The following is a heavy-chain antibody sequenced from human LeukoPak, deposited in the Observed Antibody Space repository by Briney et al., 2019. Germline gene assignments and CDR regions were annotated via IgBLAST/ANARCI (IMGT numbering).Heavy chain of an antibody. V-gene: IGHV4-59*12. D-gene: IGHD3-9*01. CDR1: GGSISSYY. CDR3: ARDKRYFDWVQKYYYYYGMDV. Sequence: SSETLSLTCTVSGGSISSYYWSWIRQPPGKGLEWIGNIYYTGSTNYNPSLKSRVTISVDTSKNQFSLKLSSVTAADTAVYYCARDKRYFDWVQKYYYYYGMDVWGQGTTVTVSS. CDR2: IYYTGST. J-gene: IGHJ6*02.